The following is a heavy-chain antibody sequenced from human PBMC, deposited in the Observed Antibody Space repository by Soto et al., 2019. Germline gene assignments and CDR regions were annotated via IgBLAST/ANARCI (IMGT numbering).Heavy chain of an antibody. V-gene: IGHV4-34*01. CDR2: INHSGST. D-gene: IGHD5-18*01. J-gene: IGHJ5*02. Sequence: SETLSLTCAVYGGSFSGYYWSWIRQPPGKGLEWIGEINHSGSTNYNPSLKSRVTISVDTSKNQFSLKLSSVTAADTAVYYCARGPGLAALVFAKIRRFDPWGQGTLVTVSS. CDR3: ARGPGLAALVFAKIRRFDP. CDR1: GGSFSGYY.